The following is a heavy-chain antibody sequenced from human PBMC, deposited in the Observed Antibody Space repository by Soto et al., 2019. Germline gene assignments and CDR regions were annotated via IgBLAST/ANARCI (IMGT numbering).Heavy chain of an antibody. CDR1: GFSLSTSRVG. CDR3: AHAYGGRSLY. D-gene: IGHD1-26*01. V-gene: IGHV2-5*02. CDR2: IYWDDAK. J-gene: IGHJ4*02. Sequence: QITLKESGPTLVKPTQTLTLTCTFSGFSLSTSRVGVGWIRQPPGKALEWLAVIYWDDAKTYRPSLKSRLTITKDTSKNQVALTMTNMDXXXXXXYYCAHAYGGRSLYWGQGTLVTVSS.